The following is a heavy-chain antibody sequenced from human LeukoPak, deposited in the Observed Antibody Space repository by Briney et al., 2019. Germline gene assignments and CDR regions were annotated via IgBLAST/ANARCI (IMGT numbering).Heavy chain of an antibody. CDR2: ISYDGSNK. D-gene: IGHD5-24*01. J-gene: IGHJ5*02. V-gene: IGHV3-30-3*01. CDR3: ARVRGPFDP. CDR1: GFTFSSYA. Sequence: GGSLRLSCAASGFTFSSYAMHWVRQAPGKGLEWVAVISYDGSNKYYADSVKGRFTISRDNSKNTLYLQMNSLRAEDTAVYYCARVRGPFDPWGQGTLVTVSS.